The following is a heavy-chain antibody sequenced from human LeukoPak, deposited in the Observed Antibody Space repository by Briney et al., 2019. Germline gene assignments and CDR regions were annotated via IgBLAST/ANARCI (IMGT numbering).Heavy chain of an antibody. CDR3: APTRSYGDYGLDY. V-gene: IGHV1-69*13. CDR1: GGTFSSYA. J-gene: IGHJ4*02. D-gene: IGHD4-17*01. CDR2: IIPIFGTA. Sequence: SVKVSCKASGGTFSSYAISWVRQAPGQGLEWMGGIIPIFGTANYAQKFQGRVMITADESTSTAYMELSSLRSEDTAVYYCAPTRSYGDYGLDYWGQGTLVTVSS.